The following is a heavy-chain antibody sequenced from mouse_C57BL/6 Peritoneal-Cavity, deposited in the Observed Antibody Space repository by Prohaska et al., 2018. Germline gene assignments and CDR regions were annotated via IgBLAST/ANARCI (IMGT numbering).Heavy chain of an antibody. D-gene: IGHD2-12*01. J-gene: IGHJ4*01. CDR3: ARTYTYAMDY. CDR1: GFSLTSYA. CDR2: IWTGGGT. Sequence: GFSLTSYAISWVRQPPGKGLEWLGVIWTGGGTNYNSALKSRLSISKDNSKSQVFLKMNSLQTDDTARYYCARTYTYAMDYWGQGTSVTVSS. V-gene: IGHV2-9-1*01.